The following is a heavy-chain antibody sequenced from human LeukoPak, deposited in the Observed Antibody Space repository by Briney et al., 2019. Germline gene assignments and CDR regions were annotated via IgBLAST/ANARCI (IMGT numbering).Heavy chain of an antibody. Sequence: PSETLSLTCTVSGGSISSFYRRWIRQPPGRGLEWIGYIYYSGSTNYNTSLKSRVTISVDTSKNQFSLQLSSVTAADTAGYYCARADRLLAAAGTSPRPLFDYWGKGNLVTVSS. CDR2: IYYSGST. V-gene: IGHV4-59*01. D-gene: IGHD6-13*01. CDR3: ARADRLLAAAGTSPRPLFDY. CDR1: GGSISSFY. J-gene: IGHJ4*02.